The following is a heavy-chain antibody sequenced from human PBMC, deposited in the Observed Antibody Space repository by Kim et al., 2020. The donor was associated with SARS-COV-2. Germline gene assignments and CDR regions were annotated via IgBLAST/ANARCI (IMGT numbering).Heavy chain of an antibody. D-gene: IGHD4-17*01. V-gene: IGHV1-18*01. CDR2: ISAYNGNT. CDR1: GYTFTSYG. J-gene: IGHJ5*02. Sequence: ASVKVSCKASGYTFTSYGISWERQAPGQGLEWMGWISAYNGNTNYAQKLQGRVTMTTDTSTSTAYMELRSLRSDDTAVYDCARGVGYGDYYWFDPWGQGTLVTVSS. CDR3: ARGVGYGDYYWFDP.